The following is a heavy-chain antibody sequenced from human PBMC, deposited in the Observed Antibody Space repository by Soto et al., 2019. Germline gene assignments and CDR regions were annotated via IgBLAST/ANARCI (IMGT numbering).Heavy chain of an antibody. V-gene: IGHV2-26*04. J-gene: IGHJ5*02. D-gene: IGHD6-13*01. CDR1: GFSLSNDGLG. CDR3: ASTYSSSWYGFDP. CDR2: IFSNDEK. Sequence: QVTVKESGPVLVKPTETLTLTCTVSGFSLSNDGLGVSWIRQPPGKALEWLAHIFSNDEKSYSTSLKSRLTFSKDTSKSQVVLIMTDMDPVDTATYYCASTYSSSWYGFDPWGQGTLVTVSS.